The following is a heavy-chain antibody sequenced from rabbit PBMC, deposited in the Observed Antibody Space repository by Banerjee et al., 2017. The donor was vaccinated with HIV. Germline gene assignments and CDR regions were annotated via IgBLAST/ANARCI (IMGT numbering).Heavy chain of an antibody. CDR1: GFDFSSYG. V-gene: IGHV1S47*01. J-gene: IGHJ4*01. Sequence: QEQLVESGGGLVQPGGSLKLSCKASGFDFSSYGVSWVRQAPGKGLEWIGYIDPVFRSTYYASWVNGRFTISSHSAQNTLYLQLNSLTAADTATYFCVRASSAWGAGNLWGQGTLVTVS. CDR3: VRASSAWGAGNL. D-gene: IGHD4-1*01. CDR2: IDPVFRST.